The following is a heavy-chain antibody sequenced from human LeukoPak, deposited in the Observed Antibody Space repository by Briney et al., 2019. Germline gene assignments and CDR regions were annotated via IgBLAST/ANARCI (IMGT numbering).Heavy chain of an antibody. Sequence: ASVKVSCKASGYTFTSYDINWVRQATGQGLEWMGWMNPNSGNTGYAQKFQGRVTMTRNTSISTAYMELSSLRSEDKAVYYCARGTGGAYYYYYMDVWSKGTTVTVSS. J-gene: IGHJ6*03. D-gene: IGHD7-27*01. CDR1: GYTFTSYD. CDR2: MNPNSGNT. CDR3: ARGTGGAYYYYYMDV. V-gene: IGHV1-8*01.